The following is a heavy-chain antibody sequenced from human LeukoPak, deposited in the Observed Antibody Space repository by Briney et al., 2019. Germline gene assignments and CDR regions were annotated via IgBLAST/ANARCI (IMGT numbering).Heavy chain of an antibody. D-gene: IGHD3-3*01. Sequence: GASLKVSCKASGKTLTGNYMHWVRQAPGQGLEWMGWINPNSGGTNYAQKFQGRVTMTRDTSISTAYMELSRLRSDDTAVYYCARDQRFLEWSSYYYYGMDVWGQGTTVTVSS. J-gene: IGHJ6*02. CDR1: GKTLTGNY. CDR2: INPNSGGT. V-gene: IGHV1-2*02. CDR3: ARDQRFLEWSSYYYYGMDV.